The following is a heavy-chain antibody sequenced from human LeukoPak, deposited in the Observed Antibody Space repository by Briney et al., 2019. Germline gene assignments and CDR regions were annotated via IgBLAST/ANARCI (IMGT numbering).Heavy chain of an antibody. CDR3: ARVSLYCSSTSCYWSRYNWFDP. CDR1: GYTFTVYY. V-gene: IGHV1-2*02. CDR2: INPNSGGI. J-gene: IGHJ5*02. Sequence: ASVKVSCKASGYTFTVYYMHWVRQAPGQGLEWMGWINPNSGGINYAQKFQGRVNMTRDTSISTAYMELSRLRSDDTAVYYCARVSLYCSSTSCYWSRYNWFDPWGQGTLVTVSS. D-gene: IGHD2-2*01.